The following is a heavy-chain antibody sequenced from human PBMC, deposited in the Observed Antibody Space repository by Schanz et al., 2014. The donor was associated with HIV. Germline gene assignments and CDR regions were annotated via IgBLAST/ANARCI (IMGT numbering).Heavy chain of an antibody. Sequence: QVQPVQSGAEVKKPGSLVKVACKASGGTSSIYAISWVRQAPGHGLEWMGWISVYHNKTNYAQKLQGRVTMTTDTSTSTAYMELRSLRSDDTALFYCARAPYTSGWYGVDYWGQGTLVTVSS. CDR2: ISVYHNKT. CDR3: ARAPYTSGWYGVDY. D-gene: IGHD6-19*01. V-gene: IGHV1-18*01. CDR1: GGTSSIYA. J-gene: IGHJ4*02.